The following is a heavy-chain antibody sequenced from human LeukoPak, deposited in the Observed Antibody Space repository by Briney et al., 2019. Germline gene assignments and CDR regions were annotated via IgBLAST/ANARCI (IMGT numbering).Heavy chain of an antibody. J-gene: IGHJ4*02. D-gene: IGHD3-3*01. CDR1: GFTSCRYW. CDR2: INADRRER. CDR3: ARDGPHYDFWSGPAY. V-gene: IGHV3-7*05. Sequence: GGSLRLFCEASGFTSCRYWMSLVGQAPGKGLEWVADINADRRERSYVEAVKGRFTVSRDNAKNSLYLQMDSLRAEDTAVYYCARDGPHYDFWSGPAYWGQGTLVTVSS.